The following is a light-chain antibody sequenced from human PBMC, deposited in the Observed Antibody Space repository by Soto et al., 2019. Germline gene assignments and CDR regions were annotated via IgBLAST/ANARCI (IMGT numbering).Light chain of an antibody. Sequence: IQMTQPPSSLSASVGDRVNITCRASQGIANHLAWYQQQPGKVPRLLIDAASTLQAGVPSRFRGSGSKRDFTLNITNLQPEDVATYYCQKYDGVPLTFGGGTKVEIK. CDR3: QKYDGVPLT. CDR2: AAS. J-gene: IGKJ4*01. V-gene: IGKV1-27*01. CDR1: QGIANH.